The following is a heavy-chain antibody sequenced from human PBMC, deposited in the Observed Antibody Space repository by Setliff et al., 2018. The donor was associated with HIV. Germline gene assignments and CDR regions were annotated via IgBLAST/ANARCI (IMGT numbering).Heavy chain of an antibody. CDR3: ARDRVFGSRTGFDP. Sequence: SETLSLTCAVSGGPLNSRNWWSWVRQPPGKGQEWIGEVFHSGSANSNASLRSRVMISVDTSKNQFSLKLSAVTAADTAVYYCARDRVFGSRTGFDPWGPGILVTVSS. CDR2: VFHSGSA. D-gene: IGHD3-10*01. J-gene: IGHJ5*02. V-gene: IGHV4-4*02. CDR1: GGPLNSRNW.